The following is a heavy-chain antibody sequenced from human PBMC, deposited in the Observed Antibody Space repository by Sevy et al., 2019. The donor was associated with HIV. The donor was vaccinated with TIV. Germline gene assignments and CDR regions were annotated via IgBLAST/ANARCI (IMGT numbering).Heavy chain of an antibody. D-gene: IGHD3-22*01. CDR3: ARGRYDSSKTTFDY. J-gene: IGHJ4*02. CDR2: ISAYNGNT. V-gene: IGHV1-18*01. Sequence: ASVKVSCKASGYTFTSYGISWVRQAPGQGLEWMGWISAYNGNTNYAQKLQGRVTMTTDTSTSKAYMELRSLRSDDTAVYYCARGRYDSSKTTFDYWGQGTLVTVSS. CDR1: GYTFTSYG.